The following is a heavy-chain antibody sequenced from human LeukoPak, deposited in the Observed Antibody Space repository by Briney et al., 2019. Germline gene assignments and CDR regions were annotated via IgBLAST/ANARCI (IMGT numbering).Heavy chain of an antibody. CDR3: VRDSGSSYGYYFLH. CDR2: ISSSSSHM. D-gene: IGHD1-26*01. CDR1: GFTFSSYG. Sequence: PGRSLRLSCAASGFTFSSYGMHWVRQAPGKGLEWVSSISSSSSHMFYADSVKGRFSISRDNANNSLYLQMNSLRAEDTAVYYCVRDSGSSYGYYFLHWGQGTLVTVSS. V-gene: IGHV3-21*01. J-gene: IGHJ1*01.